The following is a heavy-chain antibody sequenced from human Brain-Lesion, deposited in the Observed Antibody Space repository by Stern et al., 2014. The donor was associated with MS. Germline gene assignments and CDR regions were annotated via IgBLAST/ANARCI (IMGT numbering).Heavy chain of an antibody. CDR2: INRDVSDT. CDR3: ARGVGDY. Sequence: ELQLVESGGGLVQPGGSLRLSCAASGFTFSSYWMHWVRQFPEKALVWVAQINRDVSDTSYADSVKCRFSISRDNIRNRLDLRMTSLRAEDTAVYSCARGVGDYWGQGARVTVSS. J-gene: IGHJ4*02. CDR1: GFTFSSYW. V-gene: IGHV3-74*02. D-gene: IGHD3-16*01.